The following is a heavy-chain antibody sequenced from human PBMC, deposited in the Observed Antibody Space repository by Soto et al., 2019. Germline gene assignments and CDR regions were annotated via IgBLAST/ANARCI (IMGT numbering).Heavy chain of an antibody. V-gene: IGHV3-21*01. Sequence: PGGSLRLSCAASGFTFSSYSMNWVRQAPGKGLEWVSSISSSSSYIYYADSAKGRFTISRDNAKNTLYLQMSSLGPEDTAVYYCVKERYAQLWLEDYGMDVWGQGTTVTVSS. CDR2: ISSSSSYI. D-gene: IGHD5-18*01. CDR3: VKERYAQLWLEDYGMDV. J-gene: IGHJ6*02. CDR1: GFTFSSYS.